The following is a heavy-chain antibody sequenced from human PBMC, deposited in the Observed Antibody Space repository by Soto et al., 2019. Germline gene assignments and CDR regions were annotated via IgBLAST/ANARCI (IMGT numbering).Heavy chain of an antibody. Sequence: QVQLVQSGADVKKPGASVKISCKASGYTFSSYFMHWVRQAPGQGLEWMGIISPSGTSTIYAQNFQDRVTMPRNTSTSTVFMELSSLRSEDTAVYYCARGRDGRSSDFFHYWGQGTLVTVSS. CDR1: GYTFSSYF. D-gene: IGHD6-19*01. CDR3: ARGRDGRSSDFFHY. J-gene: IGHJ4*02. V-gene: IGHV1-46*01. CDR2: ISPSGTST.